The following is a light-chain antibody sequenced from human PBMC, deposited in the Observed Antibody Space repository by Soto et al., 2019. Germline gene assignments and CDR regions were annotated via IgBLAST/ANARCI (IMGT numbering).Light chain of an antibody. Sequence: LAQPASVSGSTGRSITISCTGASSDVGGYNYVSWYQQHPGKAPKLIIYDVSNRPSGVSDRFSGSKSGNTASLTISGLQTEDEADYFCSSCATSSTLHVFGTGTKVTVL. CDR1: SSDVGGYNY. CDR3: SSCATSSTLHV. V-gene: IGLV2-14*03. J-gene: IGLJ1*01. CDR2: DVS.